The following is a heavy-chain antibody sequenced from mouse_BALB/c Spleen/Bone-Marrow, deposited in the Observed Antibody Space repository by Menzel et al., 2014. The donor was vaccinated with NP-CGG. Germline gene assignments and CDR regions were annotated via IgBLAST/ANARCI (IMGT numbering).Heavy chain of an antibody. Sequence: LVESGGGLVQPGGSRKLSCAASGFTFSSFGMHWVRQAPEKGLEWVAYISSGSSTIYYADTLKGRFTISRDNPKNTLFLQMTSLRSEDTAMYYCARSPYDYAAMDYWGQGTSVTVSS. CDR2: ISSGSSTI. V-gene: IGHV5-17*02. CDR1: GFTFSSFG. CDR3: ARSPYDYAAMDY. D-gene: IGHD2-4*01. J-gene: IGHJ4*01.